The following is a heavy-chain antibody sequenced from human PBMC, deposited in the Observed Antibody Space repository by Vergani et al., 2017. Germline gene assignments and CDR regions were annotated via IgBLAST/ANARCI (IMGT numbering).Heavy chain of an antibody. D-gene: IGHD3-9*01. J-gene: IGHJ3*02. CDR2: INPNSGGT. CDR3: ARGVGYDILTGYPDAFDI. V-gene: IGHV1-2*04. CDR1: GYTFTGYY. Sequence: QVQLVQSGAEVKKPGASVKVSCKASGYTFTGYYMHWVRQAPGQGLEWMGWINPNSGGTNYAQKFQGWVTMTRDTSISTAYMELSRLRSDETAVYYCARGVGYDILTGYPDAFDIWGQGTMVTVSS.